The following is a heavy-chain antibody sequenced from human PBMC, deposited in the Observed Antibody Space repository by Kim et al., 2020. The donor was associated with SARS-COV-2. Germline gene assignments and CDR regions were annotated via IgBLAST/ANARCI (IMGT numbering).Heavy chain of an antibody. D-gene: IGHD2-21*01. CDR3: AGDYGGEYYFDY. V-gene: IGHV3-33*01. Sequence: YADSVKGRFTISRNNSKNTLYLQMNSLRAEDTAVYYCAGDYGGEYYFDYWGQGTLVTVSS. J-gene: IGHJ4*02.